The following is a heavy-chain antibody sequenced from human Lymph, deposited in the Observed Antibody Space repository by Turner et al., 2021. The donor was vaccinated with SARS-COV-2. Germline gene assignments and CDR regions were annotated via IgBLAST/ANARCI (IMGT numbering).Heavy chain of an antibody. D-gene: IGHD5-12*01. V-gene: IGHV3-43*02. CDR1: GFTFDAYA. CDR3: AKEGLAGRRLQFVQYFAY. Sequence: ELPLVESGASVVQPGGSLSLSCAASGFTFDAYAMHWARQAQGKGVEWVALMSGGGSSTYYAESVKGRITISRDDSKNDLYLKINSLRTEDTALYYCAKEGLAGRRLQFVQYFAYWGQGTLVSVSS. CDR2: MSGGGSST. J-gene: IGHJ4*02.